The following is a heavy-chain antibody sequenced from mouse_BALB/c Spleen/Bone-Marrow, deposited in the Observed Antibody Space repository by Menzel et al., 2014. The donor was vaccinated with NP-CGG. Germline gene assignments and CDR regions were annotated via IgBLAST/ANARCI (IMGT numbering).Heavy chain of an antibody. CDR2: INPDSSTI. J-gene: IGHJ4*01. CDR1: GFDFSRYW. Sequence: DVMLVESGGGLVQLGGSLKLSCAASGFDFSRYWMSWVRQAPGKGLEWIGEINPDSSTINYTPSLKDKFIISRDNAKNTLYLQMSKVRSEDTALYYCAREIPQGAMDYWGQGTSVTVSS. CDR3: AREIPQGAMDY. V-gene: IGHV4-1*02.